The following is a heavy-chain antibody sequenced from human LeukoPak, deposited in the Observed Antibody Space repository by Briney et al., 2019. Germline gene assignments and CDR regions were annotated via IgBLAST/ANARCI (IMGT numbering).Heavy chain of an antibody. CDR2: IYTTGIT. Sequence: SETLSLTCTVSGGSIGSYYWNWIRQPAGKGLEWIGRIYTTGITNYNPSLKSRVTMSVDTSKNDFSLKLSSVTAADTAVYYCARDRDWNYWFDAWGQGTLVTVST. CDR1: GGSIGSYY. J-gene: IGHJ5*02. CDR3: ARDRDWNYWFDA. V-gene: IGHV4-4*07. D-gene: IGHD1-7*01.